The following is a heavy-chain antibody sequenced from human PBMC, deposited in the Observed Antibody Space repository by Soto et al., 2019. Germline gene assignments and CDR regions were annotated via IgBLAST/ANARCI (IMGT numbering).Heavy chain of an antibody. Sequence: SETLSLTCTVSGGSISSSSYYWGWIRQPPGKGLEWIGSIYYSGSTYYNPSLKSRVTISVDTSKNQFSLKLSSVTAADTAVYYCARHTGGYDSLFYYMDVWGKGTTVTVSS. CDR1: GGSISSSSYY. J-gene: IGHJ6*03. CDR2: IYYSGST. CDR3: ARHTGGYDSLFYYMDV. V-gene: IGHV4-39*01. D-gene: IGHD5-12*01.